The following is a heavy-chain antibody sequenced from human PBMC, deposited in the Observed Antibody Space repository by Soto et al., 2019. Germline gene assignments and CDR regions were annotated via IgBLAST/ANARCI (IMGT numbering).Heavy chain of an antibody. J-gene: IGHJ4*02. CDR2: ISYDGSNK. CDR1: GFTFSSFG. CDR3: AKDRGAVAGLIDY. V-gene: IGHV3-30*18. Sequence: QVQLVESGGGVVQPGRSLRLSCAASGFTFSSFGMHWVRQAPGKGLEWVAVISYDGSNKYYADSVKGRFTISRDNSKNTLYLQMNSLRGEDTAVYYCAKDRGAVAGLIDYWGQGPLVTVSS. D-gene: IGHD6-19*01.